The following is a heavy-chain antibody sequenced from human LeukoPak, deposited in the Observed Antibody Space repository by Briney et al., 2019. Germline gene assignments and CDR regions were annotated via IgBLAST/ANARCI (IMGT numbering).Heavy chain of an antibody. V-gene: IGHV3-48*01. D-gene: IGHD3-22*01. J-gene: IGHJ4*02. CDR3: ARGGYSGIDY. CDR1: GFTFSSYS. Sequence: GGSLRLSCAATGFTFSSYSMNWVRQAPGKGLEWVSYISSSSSTIYYADSVKGRFTISRDNAKNSLYLQMNSLRAEDTAVYYCARGGYSGIDYWGQGTLVTVSS. CDR2: ISSSSSTI.